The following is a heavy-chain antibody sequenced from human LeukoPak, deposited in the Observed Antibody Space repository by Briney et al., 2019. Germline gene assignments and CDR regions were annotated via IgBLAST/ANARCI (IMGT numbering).Heavy chain of an antibody. Sequence: ASVKVSCKASGYTFTSYAMHWVRQAPGQRLEWMGWINAGNGNTKYSQKFQGRVTITRDTSASTAYMELSSLRSEDTAVYYCPRDCREWGSGSYINWFDPWGQGTLVTVSS. CDR1: GYTFTSYA. V-gene: IGHV1-3*01. CDR2: INAGNGNT. CDR3: PRDCREWGSGSYINWFDP. J-gene: IGHJ5*02. D-gene: IGHD3-10*01.